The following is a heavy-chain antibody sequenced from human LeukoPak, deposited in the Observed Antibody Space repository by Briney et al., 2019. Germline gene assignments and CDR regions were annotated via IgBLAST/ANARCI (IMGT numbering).Heavy chain of an antibody. J-gene: IGHJ3*02. CDR2: IYHSGRT. V-gene: IGHV4-4*02. CDR1: GGSISNSNW. Sequence: SGTLSLTCAVSGGSISNSNWWSWVRQPPGKGLEWIGEIYHSGRTNYNPSLKSRVTISVDTSKNQFYLKLSSVTAADTAVYYCAKSNGYGLIDIWGQGTMVTVSS. CDR3: AKSNGYGLIDI. D-gene: IGHD3-22*01.